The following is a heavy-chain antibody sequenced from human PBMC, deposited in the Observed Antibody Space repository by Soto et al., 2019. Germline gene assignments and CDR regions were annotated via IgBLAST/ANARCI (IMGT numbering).Heavy chain of an antibody. V-gene: IGHV1-18*01. Sequence: GGPVKVSFKAPWFTFSKYGISWVRQAPGKGVEWMGWINVYNGNTKYAQKVQGRVTMTTDASTGTAYMELRSLRSDDTAVYYCARGVGSGSYYNQYNWFDPWGQGTLVTVSS. CDR3: ARGVGSGSYYNQYNWFDP. D-gene: IGHD3-10*01. CDR2: INVYNGNT. CDR1: WFTFSKYG. J-gene: IGHJ5*02.